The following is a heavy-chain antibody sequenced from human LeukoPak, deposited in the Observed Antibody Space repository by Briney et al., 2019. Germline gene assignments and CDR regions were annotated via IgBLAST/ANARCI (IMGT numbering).Heavy chain of an antibody. CDR3: ARGYYDSSGYLISYNWFDP. J-gene: IGHJ5*02. V-gene: IGHV4-59*01. Sequence: SETLSLTCTVSGGSISHYYWSWIRQPPGKGLEWIGYIYYSGSTNYNPSLKSRVTISVDTSKNQFSLKLSSVTAADTAVYYCARGYYDSSGYLISYNWFDPWGQGTWSPSPQ. CDR1: GGSISHYY. CDR2: IYYSGST. D-gene: IGHD3-22*01.